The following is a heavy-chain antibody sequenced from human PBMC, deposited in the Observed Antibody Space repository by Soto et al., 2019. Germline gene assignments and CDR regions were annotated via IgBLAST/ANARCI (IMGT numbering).Heavy chain of an antibody. Sequence: QVQLVQSGAEVKKPGSSVKVSCKASGGTFSTYAIDWVRQAPGQGLEWMGGIIPLFGTAKYAQNFQGRITITADESTNTAYMELRSLRSQDTAVYYCARGVHYDGSGYYYFYWGQGTLVTVSS. CDR3: ARGVHYDGSGYYYFY. CDR1: GGTFSTYA. CDR2: IIPLFGTA. D-gene: IGHD3-22*01. V-gene: IGHV1-69*01. J-gene: IGHJ4*02.